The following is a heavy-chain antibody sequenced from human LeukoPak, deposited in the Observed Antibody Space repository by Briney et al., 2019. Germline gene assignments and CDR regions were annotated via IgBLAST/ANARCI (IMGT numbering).Heavy chain of an antibody. CDR2: ISYDGSNK. CDR3: ARGRVPYYDSSGYPDY. J-gene: IGHJ4*02. V-gene: IGHV3-30-3*01. D-gene: IGHD3-22*01. CDR1: GFTFSSYA. Sequence: GGSLRPSCAASGFTFSSYAMHWVRQAPGKGLEWVAVISYDGSNKYYADSVKGRFTISRDNSKNTLYLQMNSLRAEDTAVYYCARGRVPYYDSSGYPDYWGQGTLVTVSS.